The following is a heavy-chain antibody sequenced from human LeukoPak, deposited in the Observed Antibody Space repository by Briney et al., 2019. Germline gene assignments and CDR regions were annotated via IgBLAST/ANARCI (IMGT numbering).Heavy chain of an antibody. CDR3: ARDRDWNYFDY. D-gene: IGHD3/OR15-3a*01. CDR1: GGSISGYY. J-gene: IGHJ4*02. Sequence: SETLSLTCSVSGGSISGYYWNWIRQPPGKRLEFIGYIYYSGSTNYNPSLKSRVTISVDTSKNQFSLKLSSVAAADTAVYYCARDRDWNYFDYWGQGTLVTVSS. CDR2: IYYSGST. V-gene: IGHV4-59*12.